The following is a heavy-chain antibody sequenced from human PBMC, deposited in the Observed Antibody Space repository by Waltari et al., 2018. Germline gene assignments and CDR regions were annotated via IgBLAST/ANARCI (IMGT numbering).Heavy chain of an antibody. CDR2: INPHSGEV. J-gene: IGHJ5*02. Sequence: QLQLVQSGAEVKKPGASVTVSCEASGYNFTRYDVNWVRQATRQGLEWMGWINPHSGEVGYTQRFQGRVTMTRNTSINTVYMELSSLTADDTATYYCSDSSGPWGQGTLVTVSS. V-gene: IGHV1-8*01. D-gene: IGHD3-22*01. CDR3: SDSSGP. CDR1: GYNFTRYD.